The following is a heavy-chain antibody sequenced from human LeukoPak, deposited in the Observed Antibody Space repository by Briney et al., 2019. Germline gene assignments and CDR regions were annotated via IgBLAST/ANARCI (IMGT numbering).Heavy chain of an antibody. V-gene: IGHV3-33*01. Sequence: PGGSLRLSCAASGFTFSSYGMHWVRQAPGKGLEWVAVIWYDGSNKYYADSVKGRFTISRDNSKNTLYLQMNSLRAEDTAVYYCARVPGTSNYYGSGSPDYWGQGTLVTVSS. CDR3: ARVPGTSNYYGSGSPDY. CDR2: IWYDGSNK. D-gene: IGHD3-10*01. J-gene: IGHJ4*02. CDR1: GFTFSSYG.